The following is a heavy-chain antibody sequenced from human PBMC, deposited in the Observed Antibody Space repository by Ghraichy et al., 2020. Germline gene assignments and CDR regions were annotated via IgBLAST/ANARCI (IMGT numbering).Heavy chain of an antibody. V-gene: IGHV4-59*01. CDR3: ARGKVVTAIFHY. CDR2: IYYSGST. D-gene: IGHD2-21*02. CDR1: GGSINNYY. Sequence: ETLSLTCTVSGGSINNYYWSWIRQSPGKGLEWIGYIYYSGSTNTNPSLKSRVTISVDTSKNQFSLKMRSVTAADTAVYYCARGKVVTAIFHYWGQGTLVTVSS. J-gene: IGHJ4*02.